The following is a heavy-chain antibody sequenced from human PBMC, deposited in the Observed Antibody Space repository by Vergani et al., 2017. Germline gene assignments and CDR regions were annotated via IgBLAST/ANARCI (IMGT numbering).Heavy chain of an antibody. Sequence: QVQLVQSGAEVKKPGSSVKVSCKASGGTFSSYAISWVRQAPGQGLEWMGGIIPIFGTANYAQKFQGRFTITADESTSTAYMELSSLRSEDTAVYYCARSNSGSYYGGDYYYYGMDVWGQGTTVTVSS. J-gene: IGHJ6*02. V-gene: IGHV1-69*12. D-gene: IGHD1-26*01. CDR3: ARSNSGSYYGGDYYYYGMDV. CDR1: GGTFSSYA. CDR2: IIPIFGTA.